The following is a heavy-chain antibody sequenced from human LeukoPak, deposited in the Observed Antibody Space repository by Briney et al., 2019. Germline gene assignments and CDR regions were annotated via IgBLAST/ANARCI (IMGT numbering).Heavy chain of an antibody. J-gene: IGHJ3*02. CDR2: IYSGGGT. Sequence: GGSLRLSCAASGFTVSHYYMTWVRQAPGKGLECVSVIYSGGGTNYADSVKGRFTISRDKSKNTLYLQMNSLRAEDTAVYYCAGTSLGHDAFDIWGQGTMVTVSS. CDR1: GFTVSHYY. CDR3: AGTSLGHDAFDI. V-gene: IGHV3-66*01. D-gene: IGHD7-27*01.